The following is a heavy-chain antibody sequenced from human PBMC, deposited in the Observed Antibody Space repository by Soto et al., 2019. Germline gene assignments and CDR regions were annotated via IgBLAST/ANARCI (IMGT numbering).Heavy chain of an antibody. CDR1: GFTVSSNY. CDR3: ARGLRTGNYYYYYYMDV. D-gene: IGHD1-1*01. Sequence: GGSLRLSCAASGFTVSSNYMSWVRQAPGKGLEWVSVIYSGGSKYYADSVKGRFTISRDNSKNTLYLQMNSLRAEDTAVYYCARGLRTGNYYYYYYMDVWGKGTTVTVSS. V-gene: IGHV3-66*01. CDR2: IYSGGSK. J-gene: IGHJ6*03.